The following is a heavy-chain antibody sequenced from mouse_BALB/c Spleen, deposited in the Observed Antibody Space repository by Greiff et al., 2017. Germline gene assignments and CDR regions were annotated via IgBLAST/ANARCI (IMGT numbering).Heavy chain of an antibody. D-gene: IGHD4-1*01. CDR2: IWAGGST. J-gene: IGHJ3*01. CDR3: ARGNWDGSWFAY. Sequence: VMLVESGPGLVAPSQSLSITCTVSGFSLTSYGVHWVRQPPGKGLEWLGVIWAGGSTNYNSALMSRLSISKDNSKSQVFLKMNSLQTDDTAMYYCARGNWDGSWFAYWGQGTLVTVSA. V-gene: IGHV2-9*02. CDR1: GFSLTSYG.